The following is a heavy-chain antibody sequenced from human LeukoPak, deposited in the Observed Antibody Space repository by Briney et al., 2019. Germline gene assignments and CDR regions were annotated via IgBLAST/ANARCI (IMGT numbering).Heavy chain of an antibody. V-gene: IGHV3-30-3*01. CDR2: ISYDGSNK. Sequence: GGSLRLSCAASGFTFSSYAMHWVRQAPGKGLEWVAVISYDGSNKYYADSVEGRFTISRDNSKNTLYLQMNSLRAEDTAVYYCARDWVLRYFDWYTPYGMDVWGQGTTVTVSS. J-gene: IGHJ6*02. D-gene: IGHD3-9*01. CDR3: ARDWVLRYFDWYTPYGMDV. CDR1: GFTFSSYA.